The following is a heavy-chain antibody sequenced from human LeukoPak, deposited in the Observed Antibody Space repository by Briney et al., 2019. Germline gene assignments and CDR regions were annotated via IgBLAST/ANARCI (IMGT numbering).Heavy chain of an antibody. CDR3: AKGRIGFDGYNPPDFDY. J-gene: IGHJ4*02. CDR2: ISGSGGST. V-gene: IGHV3-23*01. Sequence: GGSLRLSCAASGFTFSSYAMSWVRQAPGKGLEWVSAISGSGGSTYYADSVKGRFTISRDNSKNTLYLQMDSLRAEDTAVYYCAKGRIGFDGYNPPDFDYWGQGTLVTVSS. CDR1: GFTFSSYA. D-gene: IGHD5-24*01.